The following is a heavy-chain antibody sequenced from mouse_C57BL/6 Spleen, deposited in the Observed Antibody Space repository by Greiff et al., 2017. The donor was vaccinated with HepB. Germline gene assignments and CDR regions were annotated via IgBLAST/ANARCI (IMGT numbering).Heavy chain of an antibody. Sequence: VQLQQSGAELVKPGASVKMSCKASGYTFTSYWITWVKQRPGQGLEWIGDIYPGSGSTNYNEKFKSKATLTVDTSSSTAYMQLSSLTSEDSAVYYCARSIYYRMDYWGQRTSVTVSS. J-gene: IGHJ4*01. CDR3: ARSIYYRMDY. CDR2: IYPGSGST. V-gene: IGHV1-55*01. CDR1: GYTFTSYW. D-gene: IGHD2-14*01.